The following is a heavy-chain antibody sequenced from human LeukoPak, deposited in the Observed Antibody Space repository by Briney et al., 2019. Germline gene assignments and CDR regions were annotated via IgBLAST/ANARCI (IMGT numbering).Heavy chain of an antibody. CDR1: GVSISSGDYY. CDR2: IYYSGST. V-gene: IGHV4-30-4*01. J-gene: IGHJ4*02. CDR3: AREENYEFWSGVDY. D-gene: IGHD3-3*01. Sequence: SETLSLTRTVSGVSISSGDYYWRRIRQPPGKGLEWLGYIYYSGSTYYNPSLKRRLTISVDTSKNQFSLKLSSVTAADTAVYYCAREENYEFWSGVDYWGQGTLGTVSS.